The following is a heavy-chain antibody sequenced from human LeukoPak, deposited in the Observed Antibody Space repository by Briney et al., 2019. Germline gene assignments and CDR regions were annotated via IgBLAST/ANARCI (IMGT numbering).Heavy chain of an antibody. CDR1: GYTFTDSN. CDR2: MHPKSGNT. V-gene: IGHV1-8*01. D-gene: IGHD6-19*01. CDR3: ARVAGTVTGTDRDD. Sequence: ASVKVSCKAPGYTFTDSNINSVRQATGQGLEWMGRMHPKSGNTNYAQKFQGRVTLTRNTSISTAYMELSSLKSDDTAVYYCARVAGTVTGTDRDDWGQGTLVTVSS. J-gene: IGHJ4*02.